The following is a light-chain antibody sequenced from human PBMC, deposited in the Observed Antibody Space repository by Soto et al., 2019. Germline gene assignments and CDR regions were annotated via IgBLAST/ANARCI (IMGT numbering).Light chain of an antibody. CDR1: SSDVGGYKY. V-gene: IGLV2-8*01. J-gene: IGLJ1*01. Sequence: QSALTQPPSASGSPGQSVTISFTGTSSDVGGYKYVSWYQQHPGKAPKLMIFEVNKRPSGVPDRFSGSKSGNTASLTVSGLQAEDDADYYCSSYAGINNLGVFGTGTKLTVL. CDR2: EVN. CDR3: SSYAGINNLGV.